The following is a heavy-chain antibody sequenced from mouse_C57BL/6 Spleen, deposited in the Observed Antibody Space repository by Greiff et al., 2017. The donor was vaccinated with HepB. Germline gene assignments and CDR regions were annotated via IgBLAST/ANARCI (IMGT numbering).Heavy chain of an antibody. V-gene: IGHV1-82*01. J-gene: IGHJ2*01. CDR3: ARYNWDY. CDR1: GYAFSSSW. Sequence: QVQLQQSGPELVKPGASVKISCKASGYAFSSSWMNWVKQRPGKGLEWIGRIYPGDGDTNYNEKFKSKATLTVDKPSSTAYMQLSSLTSEDSAVYYCARYNWDYWGQGTTLTVSS. D-gene: IGHD4-1*02. CDR2: IYPGDGDT.